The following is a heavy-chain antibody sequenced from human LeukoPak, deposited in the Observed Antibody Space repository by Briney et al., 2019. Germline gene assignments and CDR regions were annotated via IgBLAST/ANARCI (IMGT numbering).Heavy chain of an antibody. CDR1: GFTFSSYW. V-gene: IGHV3-74*01. CDR3: AKDYYDSSGYYLGYFDY. CDR2: INSDGSST. J-gene: IGHJ4*02. Sequence: GGSLRLSCAASGFTFSSYWMHWVRQAPGKGLVWVSRINSDGSSTSYADSVKGRFTISRDNSKNTLYLQMNSLRAEDTAVYYCAKDYYDSSGYYLGYFDYWGQGTLVTVSS. D-gene: IGHD3-22*01.